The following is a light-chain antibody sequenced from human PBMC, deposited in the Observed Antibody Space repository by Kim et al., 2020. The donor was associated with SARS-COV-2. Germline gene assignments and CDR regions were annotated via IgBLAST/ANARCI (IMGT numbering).Light chain of an antibody. Sequence: EIVMTQSPATLSLSPGERATLSCRASQSVSNNLAWYQQKSGQAPRLLIYATSTRATGIPARFSGSGSGTEFTLTISSLQTEDLAVYYCQQYNHWPQTFGQGTKLEIK. CDR2: ATS. CDR1: QSVSNN. V-gene: IGKV3-15*01. CDR3: QQYNHWPQT. J-gene: IGKJ1*01.